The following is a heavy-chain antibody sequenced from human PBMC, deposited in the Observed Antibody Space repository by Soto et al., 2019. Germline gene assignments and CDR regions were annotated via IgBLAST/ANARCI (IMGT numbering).Heavy chain of an antibody. CDR3: ARAFGGYTDGYEAYYFDY. CDR2: IYHSGNT. V-gene: IGHV4-30-2*01. J-gene: IGHJ4*02. Sequence: PSETLSLTCAVSGGSIRSGGYSWSWIRQPPGKCLEWIGYIYHSGNTHYNPSLNSRVTISVDRSKNQFSLGLSSVTAADTAVYYCARAFGGYTDGYEAYYFDYWGQGTLVTVYS. CDR1: GGSIRSGGYS. D-gene: IGHD5-18*01.